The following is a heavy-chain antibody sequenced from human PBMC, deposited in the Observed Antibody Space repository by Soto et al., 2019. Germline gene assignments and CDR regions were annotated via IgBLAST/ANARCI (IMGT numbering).Heavy chain of an antibody. CDR3: ARFSGSYTRGLDY. CDR1: GFTFSDHY. CDR2: SRNKANSYST. J-gene: IGHJ4*02. D-gene: IGHD1-26*01. V-gene: IGHV3-72*01. Sequence: EVQLVESGGGLVQPGGSLRLSCAASGFTFSDHYMDWVRQAPGKGLKWVGRSRNKANSYSTEYAASVKGRFTISRDESNNSLYLQMNSLKTEDTAVYYCARFSGSYTRGLDYWGQGTLVTVSS.